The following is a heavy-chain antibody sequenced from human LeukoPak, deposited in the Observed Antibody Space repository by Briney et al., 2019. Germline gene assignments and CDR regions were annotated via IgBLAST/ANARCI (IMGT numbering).Heavy chain of an antibody. V-gene: IGHV1-18*01. J-gene: IGHJ6*02. CDR3: ARDLVDDSSGYYYYYYGMDV. D-gene: IGHD3-22*01. Sequence: ASVKVSCKASGYTFTSYGISWVRQAPGQGLEWMGWIGAYNGNTNYAQRLQGRVTMTTDTSTSTAYMELRSLRSDDTAVYYCARDLVDDSSGYYYYYYGMDVWGQGTTVTVSS. CDR1: GYTFTSYG. CDR2: IGAYNGNT.